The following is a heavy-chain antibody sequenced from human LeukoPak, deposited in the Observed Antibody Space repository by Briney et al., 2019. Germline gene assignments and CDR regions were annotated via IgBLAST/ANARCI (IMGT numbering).Heavy chain of an antibody. CDR2: INYSGRT. Sequence: SETLSLTCTVSGGSISSYYWSWIRQPPGKGLEWIGYINYSGRTNYNPSLKSRVTISVDTSNKQFSLKLNSLTDADTAMYYCARVGGTNYYYYGMDVWGQGTRVTVSS. CDR1: GGSISSYY. V-gene: IGHV4-59*12. CDR3: ARVGGTNYYYYGMDV. J-gene: IGHJ6*02.